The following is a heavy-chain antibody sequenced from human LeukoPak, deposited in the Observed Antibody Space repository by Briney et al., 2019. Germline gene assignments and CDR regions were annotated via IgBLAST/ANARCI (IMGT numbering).Heavy chain of an antibody. CDR1: GGTFSSYA. CDR3: ARFGAPHYDFWSGPPYYGMDV. CDR2: IIPIFGTA. D-gene: IGHD3-3*01. Sequence: EASVKVSCKASGGTFSSYAISWVRQAPGQGLEWMGGIIPIFGTANYAQKFQGRVTITADESTSTAYMELSSLRSEDTAVYYCARFGAPHYDFWSGPPYYGMDVWGQGTTVTVSS. J-gene: IGHJ6*02. V-gene: IGHV1-69*13.